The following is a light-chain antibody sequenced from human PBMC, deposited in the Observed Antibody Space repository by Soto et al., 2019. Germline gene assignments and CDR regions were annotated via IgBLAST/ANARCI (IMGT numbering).Light chain of an antibody. CDR2: GAS. V-gene: IGKV1-12*01. Sequence: DIQMTQSPSSVSASVGDRVTITCRASQDIGSWLAWYQQKPGKAPKLLIYGASSLQSGVPPRFSGSGSGTDFTLTISSLQPEDFASYYCKQAHSFPITFGQGTRLEIK. J-gene: IGKJ5*01. CDR1: QDIGSW. CDR3: KQAHSFPIT.